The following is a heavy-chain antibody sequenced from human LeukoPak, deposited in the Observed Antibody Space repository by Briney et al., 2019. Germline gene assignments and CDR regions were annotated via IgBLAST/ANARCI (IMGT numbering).Heavy chain of an antibody. CDR3: ARAPYGGYVPDY. Sequence: GGSLRLSCAASGFTFSSYSMNWVRQAPGKGLEWVSSISSSSSYIYYADSVKGRFTISRDNAKNSLYLQMNSLRAKDTAVYYCARAPYGGYVPDYWGQGTLVTVSS. D-gene: IGHD5-12*01. J-gene: IGHJ4*02. V-gene: IGHV3-21*01. CDR2: ISSSSSYI. CDR1: GFTFSSYS.